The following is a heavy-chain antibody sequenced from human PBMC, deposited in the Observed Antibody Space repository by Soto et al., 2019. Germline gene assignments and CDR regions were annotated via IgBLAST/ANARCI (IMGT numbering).Heavy chain of an antibody. CDR1: GFTFSSYG. CDR3: ARDKSPRYAGGYYGMDV. V-gene: IGHV3-21*01. CDR2: LTSSSSYI. J-gene: IGHJ6*02. Sequence: EVQLVESGGGLVKPGGSLRLSCAVSGFTFSSYGMNWVRQAPGKGLEWVSSLTSSSSYIYYADSVKGRFTVSRDNAKNSLYLQMNSLRAEDTAVYYCARDKSPRYAGGYYGMDVWGQGTTVTVSS. D-gene: IGHD3-9*01.